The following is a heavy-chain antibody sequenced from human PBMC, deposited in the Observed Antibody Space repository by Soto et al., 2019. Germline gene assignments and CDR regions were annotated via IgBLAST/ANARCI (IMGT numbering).Heavy chain of an antibody. Sequence: PGGSLRLSCAASGFTFSSYAMHWVRQAPGKGLEWVAVISFDGSNQYYADPVKGRFTISRDNSKNTLYLQMNSLRTEDTAVYYCVIFGSVRVAARDSCGQETLLTVSA. J-gene: IGHJ4*02. D-gene: IGHD6-25*01. V-gene: IGHV3-30*01. CDR2: ISFDGSNQ. CDR3: VIFGSVRVAARDS. CDR1: GFTFSSYA.